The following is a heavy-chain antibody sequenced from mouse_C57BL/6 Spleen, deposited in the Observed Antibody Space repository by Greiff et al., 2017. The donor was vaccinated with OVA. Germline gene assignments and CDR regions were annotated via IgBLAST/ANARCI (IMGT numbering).Heavy chain of an antibody. D-gene: IGHD3-2*02. CDR1: GFTFSSYG. V-gene: IGHV5-6*01. CDR3: ARHELGKAAAMDY. J-gene: IGHJ4*01. Sequence: DVQLVESGGDLVKPGGSLKLSCAASGFTFSSYGMSWVRQTPDKRLEWVATISSGGSYTYYPDSVKGRFTISRDNAKNTLYLQMSSLKSEDTAMYYCARHELGKAAAMDYWGQGTSVTVSS. CDR2: ISSGGSYT.